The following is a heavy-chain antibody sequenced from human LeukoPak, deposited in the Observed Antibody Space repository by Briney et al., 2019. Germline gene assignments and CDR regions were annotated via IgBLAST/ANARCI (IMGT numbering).Heavy chain of an antibody. CDR1: GYTFTGYY. J-gene: IGHJ4*02. CDR3: ASTVAVTGSGFDY. Sequence: ASVKVSCKASGYTFTGYYMHWVQQAPGQGLEWMGRINPNSGGTNYAQKFQGRVTMTRDTSISTAYMELSRLRSDDTAVYYCASTVAVTGSGFDYWGQGTLVTVSS. CDR2: INPNSGGT. D-gene: IGHD4-23*01. V-gene: IGHV1-2*06.